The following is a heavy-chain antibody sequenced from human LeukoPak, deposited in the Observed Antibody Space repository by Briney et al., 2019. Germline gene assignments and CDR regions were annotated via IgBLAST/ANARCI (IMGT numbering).Heavy chain of an antibody. CDR3: ARGLGTIFGVADY. J-gene: IGHJ4*02. CDR2: ISSSSSYI. Sequence: GGSLRLSCAASGFTFSSYSMNWVRQAPGKGLEWVSSISSSSSYIYYADSVKGRFTISRDNAKNSLYLQMNSLRAEDTAVYYCARGLGTIFGVADYWGQGTLVTVSS. D-gene: IGHD3-3*01. CDR1: GFTFSSYS. V-gene: IGHV3-21*01.